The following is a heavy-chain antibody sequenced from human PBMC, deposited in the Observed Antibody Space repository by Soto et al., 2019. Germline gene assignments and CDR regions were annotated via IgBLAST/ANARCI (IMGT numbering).Heavy chain of an antibody. D-gene: IGHD1-1*01. V-gene: IGHV1-18*01. CDR3: ARGGYGDY. J-gene: IGHJ4*02. CDR1: GYAFTTYG. CDR2: ISAHNGNT. Sequence: QVHLVQSGAEVKKPGASVKVSCKGSGYAFTTYGITWVRQAPGQGLEWMGWISAHNGNTNYAQQLQGRVTVTRDTSTSTAYMELRGLRSDDTAVYYCARGGYGDYWGQGALVTVSS.